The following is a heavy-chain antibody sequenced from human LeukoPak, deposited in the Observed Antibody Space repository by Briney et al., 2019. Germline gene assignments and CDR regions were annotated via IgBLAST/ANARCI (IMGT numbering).Heavy chain of an antibody. D-gene: IGHD6-13*01. V-gene: IGHV1-2*02. CDR3: ARDLKQLVPPYYYYYGMDV. J-gene: IGHJ6*02. Sequence: ASVKVSCKASGYTFTGYYMHWVRQAPGQGLEWMGWINPNSGGTNYAQKFQGRVTMTRDTSISTAYMELSRLRSDDTAVYYCARDLKQLVPPYYYYYGMDVWGQGTTVTVSS. CDR1: GYTFTGYY. CDR2: INPNSGGT.